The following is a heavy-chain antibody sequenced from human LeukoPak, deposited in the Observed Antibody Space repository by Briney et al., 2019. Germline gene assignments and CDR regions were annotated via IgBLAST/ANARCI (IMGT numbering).Heavy chain of an antibody. CDR1: GGSISSSSYY. J-gene: IGHJ4*02. Sequence: SETLSLTCTVSGGSISSSSYYWGWIRQPPGKGLEWIGSIYYSGSTYYKSSLKSRVTISVDTSKNQFSLKLSSGTAADTAVYYCARSRGVIAVAGPLDYWGQGTLVTVSS. CDR2: IYYSGST. D-gene: IGHD6-19*01. CDR3: ARSRGVIAVAGPLDY. V-gene: IGHV4-39*01.